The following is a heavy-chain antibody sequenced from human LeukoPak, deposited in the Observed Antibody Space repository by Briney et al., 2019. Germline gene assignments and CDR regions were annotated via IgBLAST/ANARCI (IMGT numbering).Heavy chain of an antibody. CDR2: LNSDGRTT. CDR1: GFTFSSYW. V-gene: IGHV3-74*01. J-gene: IGHJ3*02. CDR3: ARILVVVITTLHRAFDI. D-gene: IGHD3-22*01. Sequence: GGSLRLSCAASGFTFSSYWMHWGRQAPGKGLVWVSRLNSDGRTTSYADSVKGRFTIARDNAKNTLYLQMNSLRAEDTAVYYGARILVVVITTLHRAFDIWGQGTMVTVSS.